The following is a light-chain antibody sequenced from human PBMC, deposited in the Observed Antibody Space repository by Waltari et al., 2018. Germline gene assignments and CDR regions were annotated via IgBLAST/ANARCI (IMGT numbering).Light chain of an antibody. CDR1: SGSIASNP. CDR2: EDN. J-gene: IGLJ2*01. V-gene: IGLV6-57*04. CDR3: QSYDSTNRV. Sequence: NFMLTQPHSVSESPGRTVNISCTSSSGSIASNPVQWYQQRPGSAPTTVIYEDNRRPSGVHDRFSGSIDSSSNSASLTISGLKTEDEADYYCQSYDSTNRVFGGGTKLNVL.